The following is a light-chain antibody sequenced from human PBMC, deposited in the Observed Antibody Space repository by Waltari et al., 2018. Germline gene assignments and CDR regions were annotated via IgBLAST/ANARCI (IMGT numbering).Light chain of an antibody. CDR1: QSIGSS. Sequence: DIQMIQSTSTLFASVGDRVTITCRASQSIGSSLAWDQQKTAKGPKVVIYEASSLESGVPSRFSGSVSGTEFTLTISSLQPDDFATYYCQQCNSYLLTFGGGTKVEIK. CDR2: EAS. J-gene: IGKJ4*01. CDR3: QQCNSYLLT. V-gene: IGKV1-5*03.